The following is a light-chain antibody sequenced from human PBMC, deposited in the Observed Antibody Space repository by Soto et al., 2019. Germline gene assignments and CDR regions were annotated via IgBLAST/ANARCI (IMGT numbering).Light chain of an antibody. V-gene: IGLV1-40*01. CDR3: QSYDSRLSGWV. Sequence: QSVLTQPPSVSGAPGQRVTISCTGSSSNIGAGYDVHWYQQLPGTAPKLLIYGNNNRPSGVPDRFSGSKSGTSASLAITGLQAEDEADYYCQSYDSRLSGWVFGGGTKLTVL. J-gene: IGLJ3*02. CDR2: GNN. CDR1: SSNIGAGYD.